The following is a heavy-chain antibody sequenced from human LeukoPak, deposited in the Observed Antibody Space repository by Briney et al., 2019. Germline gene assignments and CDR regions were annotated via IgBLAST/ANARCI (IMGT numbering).Heavy chain of an antibody. CDR3: ARLKYYYDSSGYRAEYFQH. Sequence: SETLSLTCTVSDASISSYYWSWIRQPPGKGLEWIGYIYYSGSTNYNPSLKSRVTISVYTSMNQFSLKLSSVTAADTAVYYCARLKYYYDSSGYRAEYFQHWGQGTLVTVSS. V-gene: IGHV4-59*01. CDR2: IYYSGST. CDR1: DASISSYY. D-gene: IGHD3-22*01. J-gene: IGHJ1*01.